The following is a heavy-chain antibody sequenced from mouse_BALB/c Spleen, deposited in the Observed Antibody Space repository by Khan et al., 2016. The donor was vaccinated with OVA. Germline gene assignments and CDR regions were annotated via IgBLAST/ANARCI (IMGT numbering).Heavy chain of an antibody. CDR3: ARGGAAYYRNDGGAMDY. Sequence: QIQLVQSGPELKKPGETVRISCKASGYTFTTAGMQWVQKMPGKGLKWIGWINTHSGVPKYAEDFKGRFAYSLETSASTVDLKLTTPKNEDTATYFCARGGAAYYRNDGGAMDYWGQGTSVTVSS. V-gene: IGHV9-4*02. CDR1: GYTFTTAG. J-gene: IGHJ4*01. D-gene: IGHD2-14*01. CDR2: INTHSGVP.